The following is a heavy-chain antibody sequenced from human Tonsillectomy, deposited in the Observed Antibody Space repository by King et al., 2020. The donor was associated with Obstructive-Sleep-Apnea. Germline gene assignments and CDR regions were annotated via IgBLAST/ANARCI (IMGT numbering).Heavy chain of an antibody. Sequence: LQLQESGPGLVKPSETLSLTCTVPGGSIRSSSYYWGWIRQPPGKGLEWIGSIYFSGSTYYNPSLKSRDTISVDTSKNQFSLKLSSVTAADTAVYYCAREGDIVVVPAANMDVWGQGTTVTVSS. V-gene: IGHV4-39*07. CDR2: IYFSGST. D-gene: IGHD2-2*01. CDR1: GGSIRSSSYY. J-gene: IGHJ6*02. CDR3: AREGDIVVVPAANMDV.